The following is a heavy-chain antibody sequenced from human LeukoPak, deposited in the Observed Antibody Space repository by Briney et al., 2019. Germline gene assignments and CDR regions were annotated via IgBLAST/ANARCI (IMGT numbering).Heavy chain of an antibody. CDR1: GYTFTGYY. D-gene: IGHD3-16*01. Sequence: ASVKVSCKASGYTFTGYYIHWVRQAPGQGLEWMGWINPNSGGTNYAQKFQGRVTMTRDTSISTAYMELSRLRSDDTAVYYCARDLGVWSLARCFDYWGQGTLVTVSS. CDR3: ARDLGVWSLARCFDY. CDR2: INPNSGGT. J-gene: IGHJ4*02. V-gene: IGHV1-2*02.